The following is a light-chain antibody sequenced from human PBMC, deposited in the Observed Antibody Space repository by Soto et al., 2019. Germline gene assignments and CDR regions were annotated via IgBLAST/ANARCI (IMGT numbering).Light chain of an antibody. CDR1: QSLLHSNGYNY. J-gene: IGKJ2*01. Sequence: DIVMTQSPLSLPVTPGEPASISCRSSQSLLHSNGYNYLDWYLQKPGQSPQLLIYLGSNRASGVPDRFSGSGSGTDFTLKISRVEAEDVGGYYCMQGLQNPYTFGQGTKLEIK. CDR3: MQGLQNPYT. CDR2: LGS. V-gene: IGKV2-28*01.